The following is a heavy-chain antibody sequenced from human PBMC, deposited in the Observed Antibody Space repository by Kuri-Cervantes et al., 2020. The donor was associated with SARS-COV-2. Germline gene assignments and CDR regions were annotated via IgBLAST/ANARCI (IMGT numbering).Heavy chain of an antibody. CDR1: GFNFSRTD. CDR3: AKDHFGVHDF. Sequence: GESLKISCAASGFNFSRTDMHWVRQAPGKGLEWVAVISYDGKKKKCIGSGKGRFTISRDNSQNTVYLRMTNLRSEDTAMYYCAKDHFGVHDFWGQGTLVTSPQ. V-gene: IGHV3-30*18. CDR2: ISYDGKKK. J-gene: IGHJ4*02. D-gene: IGHD2-21*01.